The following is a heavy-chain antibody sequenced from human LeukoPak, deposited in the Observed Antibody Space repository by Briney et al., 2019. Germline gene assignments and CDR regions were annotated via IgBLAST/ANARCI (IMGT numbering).Heavy chain of an antibody. CDR2: TYRGGTT. Sequence: GGSLRLSCSASGGTGSSSYSNGCRRPPAKGLEGFSVTYRGGTTYYADSVKGRFIISRDNSTNTLYLQMTSLRAEDTAVYYCARENRITSDGDRLNFDQWGQGTLVTVSS. V-gene: IGHV3-53*01. D-gene: IGHD2/OR15-2a*01. CDR3: ARENRITSDGDRLNFDQ. CDR1: GGTGSSSY. J-gene: IGHJ4*02.